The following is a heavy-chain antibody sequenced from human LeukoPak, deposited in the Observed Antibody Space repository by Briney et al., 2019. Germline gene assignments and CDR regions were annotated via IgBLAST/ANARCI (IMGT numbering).Heavy chain of an antibody. J-gene: IGHJ3*02. CDR2: ISSSSTSI. CDR1: GFTFSGYA. V-gene: IGHV3-48*01. CDR3: ARGENSGRGAFDI. Sequence: GGSLRLSCAASGFTFSGYAMSWVRQAPGKGLEWVSYISSSSTSIYYADSLKGRFTISRDNAKNSLYLQMNSLRAEDTAVYYCARGENSGRGAFDIWGQGTMVTVSS. D-gene: IGHD1-26*01.